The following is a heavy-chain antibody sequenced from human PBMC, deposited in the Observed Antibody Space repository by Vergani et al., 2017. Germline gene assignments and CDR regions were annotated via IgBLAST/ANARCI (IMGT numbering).Heavy chain of an antibody. CDR2: ISAYNGNT. CDR3: ARVHGPVVVAATVNYYGMDV. Sequence: QVQLVQSGAEVKKPGASVKVSCKASGYTFTSYGISWVRQAPGQGLEWMGWISAYNGNTNYAQKLQGRVTMTTDTSTSTAYMELRSLRSDDTAVYYCARVHGPVVVAATVNYYGMDVWGQGTTVTVSS. V-gene: IGHV1-18*01. J-gene: IGHJ6*02. D-gene: IGHD2-15*01. CDR1: GYTFTSYG.